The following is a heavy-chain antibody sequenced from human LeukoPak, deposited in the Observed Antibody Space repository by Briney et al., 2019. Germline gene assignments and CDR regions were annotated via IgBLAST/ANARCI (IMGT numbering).Heavy chain of an antibody. CDR2: IRYDGTNK. CDR3: AKGRTGDLDY. D-gene: IGHD7-27*01. Sequence: GGSLRLSCTTSGFTFSNYGMDWVRQAPGKGLEWVAFIRYDGTNKFYADSVKGRFTISRDNSKNTLYLQMNSLRGEDTAVYYSAKGRTGDLDYWGQGTLVTVSS. V-gene: IGHV3-30*02. CDR1: GFTFSNYG. J-gene: IGHJ4*02.